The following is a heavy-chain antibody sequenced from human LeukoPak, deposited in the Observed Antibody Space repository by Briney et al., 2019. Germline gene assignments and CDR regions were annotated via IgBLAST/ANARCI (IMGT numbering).Heavy chain of an antibody. V-gene: IGHV1-69*13. D-gene: IGHD4-23*01. CDR2: IIPIFGTA. CDR3: AREDGRNTVVDY. J-gene: IGHJ4*02. CDR1: GGTFSIYA. Sequence: GASVKVSCKASGGTFSIYAISWVRQAPGQGLEWMGGIIPIFGTANYAQKFQGRVTITADESTSTAYMELRSLRSDDTAVYYCAREDGRNTVVDYWGQGTLVTVSS.